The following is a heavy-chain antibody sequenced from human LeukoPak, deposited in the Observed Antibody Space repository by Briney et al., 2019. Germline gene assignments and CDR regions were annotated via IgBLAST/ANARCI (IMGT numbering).Heavy chain of an antibody. CDR3: ARGVYDYPALVYFDS. Sequence: SVKVSCKASGGTFSSYAISWVRQAPGQGLEWMGGIIPILGTPNYADKFKGKVAITTGESTSTAYLELSSLSSEDTAVYYCARGVYDYPALVYFDSWGQGTLVTVSS. V-gene: IGHV1-69*05. D-gene: IGHD5/OR15-5a*01. CDR2: IIPILGTP. CDR1: GGTFSSYA. J-gene: IGHJ4*02.